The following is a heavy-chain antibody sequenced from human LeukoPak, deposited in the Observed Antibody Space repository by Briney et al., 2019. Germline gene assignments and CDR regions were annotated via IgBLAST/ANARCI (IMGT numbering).Heavy chain of an antibody. CDR1: GDSIGGSNYY. Sequence: PSETLSLTCTISGDSIGGSNYYWGWIRQPPGKGLEWIGSIYYSGSAYYNQSLETRVAISVDTSKNQFSLKLNSVTASDTAVYYCARWINLFGRRYYFDSWGQGTLVTVSS. V-gene: IGHV4-39*01. CDR2: IYYSGSA. CDR3: ARWINLFGRRYYFDS. J-gene: IGHJ4*02. D-gene: IGHD3-10*02.